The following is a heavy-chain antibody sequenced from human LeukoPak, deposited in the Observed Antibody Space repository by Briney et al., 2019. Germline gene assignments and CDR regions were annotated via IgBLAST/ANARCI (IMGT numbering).Heavy chain of an antibody. V-gene: IGHV1-2*02. Sequence: GASVKVSCKASRYTFTGYYMHWVRQAPGQGLEWMGWINPNSGGTNYAQKFQGRVTMTRDTSISTAYMELSRLRSDDTAVYYCARDPNYDFWSGYPRYNWFDPWGQGTLVTVSS. D-gene: IGHD3-3*01. CDR1: RYTFTGYY. CDR2: INPNSGGT. J-gene: IGHJ5*02. CDR3: ARDPNYDFWSGYPRYNWFDP.